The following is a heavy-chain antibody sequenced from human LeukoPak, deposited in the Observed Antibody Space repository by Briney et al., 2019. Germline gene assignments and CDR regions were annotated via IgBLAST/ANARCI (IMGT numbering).Heavy chain of an antibody. D-gene: IGHD2-15*01. V-gene: IGHV3-21*01. CDR3: ARATWDS. CDR2: ISPSSSYM. J-gene: IGHJ4*02. Sequence: KAGGSLRLSCAASGFTFSDYTMNRVRQAPGKGLEWVSSISPSSSYMYYADSVKGRFTISRDNTKNSLYLQMNSLRAEDTAVYYCARATWDSWGQGALVTVSS. CDR1: GFTFSDYT.